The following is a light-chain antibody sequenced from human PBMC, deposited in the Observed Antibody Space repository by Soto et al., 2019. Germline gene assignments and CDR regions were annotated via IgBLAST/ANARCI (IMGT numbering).Light chain of an antibody. V-gene: IGKV1-5*03. CDR2: KAS. Sequence: DIQMTQSPSTLSASVGDRVTITCRASQSISSWLAWYQQKPGKAPKLLIYKASNLESGVPSRFSGSGSGTEFTLTISSRQPEDFATYYCQQYHKYSTFGQGTKVEIK. CDR1: QSISSW. CDR3: QQYHKYST. J-gene: IGKJ1*01.